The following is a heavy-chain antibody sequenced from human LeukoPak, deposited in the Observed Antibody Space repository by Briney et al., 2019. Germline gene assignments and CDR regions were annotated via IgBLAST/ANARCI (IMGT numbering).Heavy chain of an antibody. CDR2: IYPGDSDT. J-gene: IGHJ4*02. CDR1: GYSFTSYW. V-gene: IGHV5-51*01. Sequence: GESLKISCKGSGYSFTSYWIGWVRQMPGKGLEWMGIIYPGDSDTRYSPSFQGQVTISADKSISTAYLQWSSLKASDTAMYYCARHVSYYYDSSGYCIDYWGQGTLVTVSS. D-gene: IGHD3-22*01. CDR3: ARHVSYYYDSSGYCIDY.